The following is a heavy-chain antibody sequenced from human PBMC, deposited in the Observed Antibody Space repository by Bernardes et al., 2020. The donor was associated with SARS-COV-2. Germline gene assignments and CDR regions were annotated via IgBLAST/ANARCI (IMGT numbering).Heavy chain of an antibody. V-gene: IGHV3-30*18. Sequence: GGSLRLSCAASGFTLNHFGIHWVRQAPGKGLEWVSLISYEGSKEFYADFVRGRFTISRDNSKRAVYLQMNSLGPEDTAVYYCAKRKQIFHLSEWDVGMDVWGQGTTVTVSS. CDR1: GFTLNHFG. J-gene: IGHJ6*02. D-gene: IGHD1-26*01. CDR3: AKRKQIFHLSEWDVGMDV. CDR2: ISYEGSKE.